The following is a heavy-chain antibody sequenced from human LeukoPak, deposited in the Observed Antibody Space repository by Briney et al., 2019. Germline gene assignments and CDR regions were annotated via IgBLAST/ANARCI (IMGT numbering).Heavy chain of an antibody. Sequence: SETLSLTCAVYGGSFSGYYWSGIRQPPGKGLEWIGEINHSGSTNYNPSLKSRVTISVDSSKNQFSLKLTSVTAADTAVYYCAREGGPYRPLDYSGQGTLVTVAS. CDR3: AREGGPYRPLDY. CDR1: GGSFSGYY. CDR2: INHSGST. J-gene: IGHJ4*02. V-gene: IGHV4-34*01.